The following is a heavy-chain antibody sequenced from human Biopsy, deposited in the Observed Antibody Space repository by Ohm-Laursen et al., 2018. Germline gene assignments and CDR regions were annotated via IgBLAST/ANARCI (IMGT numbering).Heavy chain of an antibody. D-gene: IGHD6-13*01. J-gene: IGHJ4*02. V-gene: IGHV3-30*18. Sequence: SLRLSCAASGFTFSSYGMQWVRQAPGKGLEWVAVISHDGSVKHYADSVKGRFTISRDNAKNTLFLQTNSLRAEDTAVYYCAKEETAYSSTSLDYWGQGTLVTVSS. CDR2: ISHDGSVK. CDR3: AKEETAYSSTSLDY. CDR1: GFTFSSYG.